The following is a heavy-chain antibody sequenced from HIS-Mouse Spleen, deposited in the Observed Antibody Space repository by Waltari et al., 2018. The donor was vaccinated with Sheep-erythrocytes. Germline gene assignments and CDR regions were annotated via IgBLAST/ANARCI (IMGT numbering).Heavy chain of an antibody. CDR3: ARAGYSGEYYFDY. CDR1: GFTFSSYR. Sequence: EVQLVESGGGLVKPGGSVRLSCAAAGFTFSSYRMNWVRQAPGKGLEWVSSISSSSSYIYYADSVKGRFTISRDNAKNSLYLQMNSLRAEDTAVYYCARAGYSGEYYFDYWGQGTLVTVSS. V-gene: IGHV3-21*01. J-gene: IGHJ4*02. D-gene: IGHD5-12*01. CDR2: ISSSSSYI.